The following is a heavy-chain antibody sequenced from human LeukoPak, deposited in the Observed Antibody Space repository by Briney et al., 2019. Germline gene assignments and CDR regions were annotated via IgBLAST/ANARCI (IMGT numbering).Heavy chain of an antibody. CDR1: GYTFMSYG. V-gene: IGHV1-18*01. D-gene: IGHD1-1*01. CDR3: AKGRRVDANDHFDY. CDR2: SSVYNGNT. J-gene: IGHJ4*02. Sequence: ASVTVSCKASGYTFMSYGIHWVRQAPGQGLEWMGWSSVYNGNTNYAQKFQGRVTMTTDTSTSTAYMELRTLISDDTAVYYCAKGRRVDANDHFDYWGQGTLVTVSS.